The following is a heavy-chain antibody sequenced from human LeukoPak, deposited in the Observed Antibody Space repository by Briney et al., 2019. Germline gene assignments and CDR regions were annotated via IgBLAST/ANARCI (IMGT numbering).Heavy chain of an antibody. Sequence: SETLSLTCTVSGCSISSSSYYWGWIRQPPGKGLEWIGSIYYSGSTYYNPSLKSRVTISVDTSKNQFSLKLSSVTAADTAVYYCARHDYGDRDAFDIWGQGTMVTVSS. CDR3: ARHDYGDRDAFDI. J-gene: IGHJ3*02. CDR1: GCSISSSSYY. CDR2: IYYSGST. D-gene: IGHD4-17*01. V-gene: IGHV4-39*01.